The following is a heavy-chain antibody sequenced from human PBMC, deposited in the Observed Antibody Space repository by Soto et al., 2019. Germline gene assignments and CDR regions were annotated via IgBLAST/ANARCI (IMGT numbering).Heavy chain of an antibody. CDR1: GGSISSYY. CDR3: ARDSFIVVVPAAYEDYYYYGMDV. Sequence: TLSLTCTVSGGSISSYYWSWIRQPAGKGLEWIGRIYTSGSTNYNPSLKSRVAMSVDTSKNQFSLKLSSVTAADTAVYYCARDSFIVVVPAAYEDYYYYGMDVWGQGTTVTVSS. CDR2: IYTSGST. V-gene: IGHV4-4*07. D-gene: IGHD2-2*01. J-gene: IGHJ6*02.